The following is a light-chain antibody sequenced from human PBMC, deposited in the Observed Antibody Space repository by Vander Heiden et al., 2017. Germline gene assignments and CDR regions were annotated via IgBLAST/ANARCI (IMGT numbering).Light chain of an antibody. CDR3: SSYSTRVTLV. Sequence: QSALTQPASVSGSPGQSITISCIGTRSDIGASNYVSWYQQHPDKAPGLIIYEVNNRPSGVSDRFSGSKSGNTASLTISGLQGDDEADYYCSSYSTRVTLVFGGGTKVTVL. J-gene: IGLJ3*02. V-gene: IGLV2-14*03. CDR2: EVN. CDR1: RSDIGASNY.